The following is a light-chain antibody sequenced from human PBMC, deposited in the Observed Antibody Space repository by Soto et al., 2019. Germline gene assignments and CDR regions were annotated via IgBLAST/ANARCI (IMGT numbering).Light chain of an antibody. V-gene: IGKV2-28*01. CDR3: MQALQTPLT. J-gene: IGKJ4*01. CDR1: QRLLHSNGYNY. CDR2: LGS. Sequence: DVVLTQSTLSLPVTPGEPASISCRSSQRLLHSNGYNYLDWFLQRPGQSPQLLIYLGSNRASGVPDRFSGSGSGTDFTLKISRVEAEDVGVYYCMQALQTPLTFGGWTKVEIK.